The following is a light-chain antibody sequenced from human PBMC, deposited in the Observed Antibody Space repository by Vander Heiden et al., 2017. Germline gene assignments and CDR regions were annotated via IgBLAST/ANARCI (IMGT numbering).Light chain of an antibody. Sequence: DIQMTQSPSPLSASVGDRVTTTRPASQSISSYFNSYQQKPGKAPQLLIYAASSLKSRVPSRFSGSGSWTDFTLTISSLQPEDFAAYYCQQSYSTPRYTFGQGTKLEIK. CDR3: QQSYSTPRYT. V-gene: IGKV1-39*01. CDR1: QSISSY. CDR2: AAS. J-gene: IGKJ2*01.